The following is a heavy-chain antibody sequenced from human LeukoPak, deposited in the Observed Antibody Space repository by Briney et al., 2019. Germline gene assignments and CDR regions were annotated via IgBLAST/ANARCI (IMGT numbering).Heavy chain of an antibody. J-gene: IGHJ4*02. V-gene: IGHV1-2*02. CDR3: ARPRLKPGPPPPIYYFDY. Sequence: GASVKVSCKASGYTFTGYYIHWVRQAPGQGLEWMGWINPNSGGTNYAQKFQGRATMTRDTSISTAYMELSRLRSDDTAVYYCARPRLKPGPPPPIYYFDYWGQGTLVTVSS. CDR2: INPNSGGT. CDR1: GYTFTGYY. D-gene: IGHD1-1*01.